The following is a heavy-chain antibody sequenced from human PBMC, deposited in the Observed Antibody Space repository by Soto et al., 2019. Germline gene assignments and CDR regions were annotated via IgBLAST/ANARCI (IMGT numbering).Heavy chain of an antibody. V-gene: IGHV3-23*01. CDR1: EFTFSNYA. D-gene: IGHD3-22*01. Sequence: GGSLRLSCVASEFTFSNYAMSWVRQAPGKGLEWVSAISGNDDSTYYADSVKGRCIISRDNSKNTLDLQMNSLRAQDTAVYYCAKFLPLAYYYDSSGSYPFDYWGQGTLVTVSS. CDR3: AKFLPLAYYYDSSGSYPFDY. CDR2: ISGNDDST. J-gene: IGHJ4*02.